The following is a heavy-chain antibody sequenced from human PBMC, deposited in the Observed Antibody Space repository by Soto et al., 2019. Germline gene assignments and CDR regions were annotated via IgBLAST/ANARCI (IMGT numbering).Heavy chain of an antibody. CDR1: GYTFTSYG. V-gene: IGHV1-18*01. Sequence: GASVKVSCKASGYTFTSYGISWVRQAPGQGLEWMGWISAYNGNTNYAQKLQGRVTMTTDTSTSTAYMELRSLRSDDTAVYYCARAPGIAAAGTRFDDWGQGTSVTVSS. J-gene: IGHJ4*02. D-gene: IGHD6-13*01. CDR3: ARAPGIAAAGTRFDD. CDR2: ISAYNGNT.